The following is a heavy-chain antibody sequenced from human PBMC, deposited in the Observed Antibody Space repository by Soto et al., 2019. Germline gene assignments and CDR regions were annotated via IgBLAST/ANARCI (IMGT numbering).Heavy chain of an antibody. CDR2: ISAYHGNT. D-gene: IGHD3-10*01. Sequence: ASVKVSCKASGYTFTSYGISWVRQAPGQGLEWMGWISAYHGNTNYAQKLQGRVTMTTDTSTSTAYMELRSLSSVTAADTAVYYCASPLRGPIRGVIYWGQGTLVTVSS. CDR3: ASPLRGPIRGVIY. V-gene: IGHV1-18*01. J-gene: IGHJ4*02. CDR1: GYTFTSYG.